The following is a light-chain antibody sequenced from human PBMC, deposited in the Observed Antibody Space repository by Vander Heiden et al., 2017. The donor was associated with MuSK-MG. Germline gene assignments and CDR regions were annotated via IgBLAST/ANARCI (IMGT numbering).Light chain of an antibody. CDR3: QSADNSLSGGL. Sequence: QSVLTQPPSVSGAPGQRVTISYTGSSSTIGAGYDVHWYQQLPGTAPKLLIYGNNNRPSGVPERFSGSKSGASASLAITGLQAEDEADYYCQSADNSLSGGLFGGGTKLTVL. CDR2: GNN. CDR1: SSTIGAGYD. V-gene: IGLV1-40*01. J-gene: IGLJ2*01.